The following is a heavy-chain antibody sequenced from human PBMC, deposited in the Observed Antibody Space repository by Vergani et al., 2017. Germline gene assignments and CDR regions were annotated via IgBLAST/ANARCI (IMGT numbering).Heavy chain of an antibody. Sequence: QVQLVQSGAEVKKPGASVKVSCKASGYTFTGYYMHWVRQAPGQGLEWMGRINTNTGNPTYAQGFTGRFVFSLDTSVSTAYLQISSLKAEDTAVYYCAREWGAVALGAFDIWGQGTMVTVSS. CDR3: AREWGAVALGAFDI. CDR1: GYTFTGYY. J-gene: IGHJ3*02. V-gene: IGHV7-4-1*02. CDR2: INTNTGNP. D-gene: IGHD6-19*01.